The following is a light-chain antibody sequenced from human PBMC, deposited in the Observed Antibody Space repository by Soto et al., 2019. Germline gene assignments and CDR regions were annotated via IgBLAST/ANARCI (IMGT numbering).Light chain of an antibody. Sequence: QSVLTQPASVSGSPGRSITISCTGSSSDVGSYNHVSWYQQHPGKAPKLVLYDVTNRPSGVSNRFSGSKSDNTASLTISGVQAEDEADYYCSSYTDSGILPFGGGTKVTVL. CDR1: SSDVGSYNH. J-gene: IGLJ2*01. V-gene: IGLV2-14*03. CDR2: DVT. CDR3: SSYTDSGILP.